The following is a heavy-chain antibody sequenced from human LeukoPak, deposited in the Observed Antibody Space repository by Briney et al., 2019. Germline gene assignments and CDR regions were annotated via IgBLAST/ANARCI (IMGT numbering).Heavy chain of an antibody. Sequence: GGSLRLSCSASGFTFSTYAMAWVRQAPGKGLEWVSCISINARVTYYGESVRGRFTVSRDNSKNTLYLQMNSLRADDAATYYCARDIPNSSWGLDVWGQGTAVTVSS. CDR1: GFTFSTYA. D-gene: IGHD6-13*01. J-gene: IGHJ6*02. CDR3: ARDIPNSSWGLDV. V-gene: IGHV3-23*01. CDR2: ISINARVT.